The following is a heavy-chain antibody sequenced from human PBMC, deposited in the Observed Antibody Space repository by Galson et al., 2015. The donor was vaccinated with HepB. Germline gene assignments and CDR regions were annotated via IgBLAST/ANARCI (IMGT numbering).Heavy chain of an antibody. J-gene: IGHJ6*03. CDR3: AREMWQQLVRFRPSYMDV. V-gene: IGHV1-69*13. Sequence: SVKVSCKASGGTFSSYAISWVRQAPGQGLEWMGGIIPIFGTANYAQKFQGRVTITADESTSTAYMELSNLRSEDTAVYYCAREMWQQLVRFRPSYMDVWGKGTTVTVSS. CDR1: GGTFSSYA. CDR2: IIPIFGTA. D-gene: IGHD6-6*01.